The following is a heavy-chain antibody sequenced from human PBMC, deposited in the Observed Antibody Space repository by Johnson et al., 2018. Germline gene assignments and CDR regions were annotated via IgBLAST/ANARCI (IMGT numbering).Heavy chain of an antibody. CDR3: ARDIGYSYGYMDV. V-gene: IGHV4-59*01. CDR1: GGSISSDY. J-gene: IGHJ6*03. Sequence: QVQLQESGPGLVKPSETLSLTCTVSGGSISSDYWSWIRQPPGKGLEWIGYSYYSGSTNYNPSLKSRVTISVDTSKNQFSLKLSSVTAADTAVYYCARDIGYSYGYMDVWGKGTTVTVSS. CDR2: SYYSGST. D-gene: IGHD5-18*01.